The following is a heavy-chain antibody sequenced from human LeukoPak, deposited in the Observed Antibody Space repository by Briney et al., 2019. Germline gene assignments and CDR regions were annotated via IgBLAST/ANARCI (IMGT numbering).Heavy chain of an antibody. Sequence: PGGSLRLSCAASGFTFSSYSMNWVRQAPGKGLEWVSFISSSSSYIYYADSVKGRFTISRDNAKNSLYLQMNSLRAEDTAVYYCAKSSFWAFAIWGQGTMVTVSS. CDR3: AKSSFWAFAI. CDR1: GFTFSSYS. V-gene: IGHV3-21*04. D-gene: IGHD3-3*01. J-gene: IGHJ3*02. CDR2: ISSSSSYI.